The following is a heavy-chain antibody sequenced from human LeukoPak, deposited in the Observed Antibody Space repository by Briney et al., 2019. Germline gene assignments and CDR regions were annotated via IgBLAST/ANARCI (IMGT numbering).Heavy chain of an antibody. CDR1: GYTFTGYY. V-gene: IGHV1-2*02. Sequence: GASVKVSCKASGYTFTGYYMHRVRQAPGQGLEWMGWINPNSGGTNYAQKFQGRVTMTRDTSISTAYMELSRLRSDDTAVYYCARVVVRGRPRFDYWGQGTLVTVSS. CDR3: ARVVVRGRPRFDY. J-gene: IGHJ4*02. CDR2: INPNSGGT. D-gene: IGHD2-2*01.